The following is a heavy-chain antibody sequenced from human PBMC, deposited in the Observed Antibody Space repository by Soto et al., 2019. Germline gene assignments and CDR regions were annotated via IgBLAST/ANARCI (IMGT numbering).Heavy chain of an antibody. Sequence: GESLRLSCAASGFIFSKYGMHWVRQAPGKGLEWVAVISYDGSNKYYAESVKGRFIISRDKSENTLYLQMNSLRAEDTALYYCAKDLGSGKPYYYYAMDVWGQGTTVIVSS. V-gene: IGHV3-30*18. CDR3: AKDLGSGKPYYYYAMDV. J-gene: IGHJ6*02. CDR1: GFIFSKYG. D-gene: IGHD3-10*01. CDR2: ISYDGSNK.